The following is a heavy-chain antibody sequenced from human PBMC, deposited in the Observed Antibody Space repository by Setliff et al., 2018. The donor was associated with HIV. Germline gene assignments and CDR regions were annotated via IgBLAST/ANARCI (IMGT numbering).Heavy chain of an antibody. V-gene: IGHV1-3*01. CDR2: ISAGNGNT. D-gene: IGHD6-19*01. CDR1: GYTFSNYA. CDR3: ARGVFLSGSGWYIVYYFDY. J-gene: IGHJ4*02. Sequence: ASVKVSCKASGYTFSNYAMQWVRQAPGQRLEWMGWISAGNGNTGYAQKFQGRVTITRNTSISTAYMELSSLRSEDTAVYYCARGVFLSGSGWYIVYYFDYWGQGTLVTVSS.